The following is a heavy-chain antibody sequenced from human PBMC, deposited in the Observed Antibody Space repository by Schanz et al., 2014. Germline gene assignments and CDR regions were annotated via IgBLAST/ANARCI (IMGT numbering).Heavy chain of an antibody. Sequence: EVQLVESGGGLIQPGGSLRLSCAASGFTVNTNYMSWVRQAPGKGLEWISSMYINSGSTQYADSVKGRFIISRDSSKNTLFLQMNSLRAEDTAVYFCARDGGRDGYNLAFDVWGQGTLVTVSS. V-gene: IGHV3-53*01. J-gene: IGHJ3*01. CDR2: MYINSGST. CDR1: GFTVNTNY. CDR3: ARDGGRDGYNLAFDV. D-gene: IGHD5-12*01.